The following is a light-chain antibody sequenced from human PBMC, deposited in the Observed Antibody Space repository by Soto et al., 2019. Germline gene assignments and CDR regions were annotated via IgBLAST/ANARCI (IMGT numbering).Light chain of an antibody. J-gene: IGKJ2*01. Sequence: EIVMPQSPATLSLSPGERAALSCRASQSINSELAWYQQKPGQPPRLRIYGAATRATGVPARCTGSESGSEFTLTISGLQSEDFAVYYCQQGHNWPLTFGQGTRREI. V-gene: IGKV3-15*01. CDR3: QQGHNWPLT. CDR1: QSINSE. CDR2: GAA.